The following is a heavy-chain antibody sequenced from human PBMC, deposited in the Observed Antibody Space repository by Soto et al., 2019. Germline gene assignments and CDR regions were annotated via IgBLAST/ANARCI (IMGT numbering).Heavy chain of an antibody. CDR1: GFSLSTSGVG. V-gene: IGHV2-5*02. J-gene: IGHJ5*02. Sequence: QITLKESGPPLVKPTQTLTLTCTFSGFSLSTSGVGVGWIRQPPGKALEWLALIYWDDDKRYSPSLKSRVTITKDPSKNQVILTMTNMDPVDTATYYCARLRLGELSFGFDPWGQGTLVTVSS. CDR2: IYWDDDK. D-gene: IGHD3-16*02. CDR3: ARLRLGELSFGFDP.